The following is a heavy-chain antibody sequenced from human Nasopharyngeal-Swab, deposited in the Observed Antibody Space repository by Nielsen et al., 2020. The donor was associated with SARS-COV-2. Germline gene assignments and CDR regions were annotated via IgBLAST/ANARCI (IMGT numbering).Heavy chain of an antibody. Sequence: SETLSLTCAVYGGSFSGYYWSWIRQPPGKGLEWIGEINHSGSTNYNPSLKSRVTISVDTSKNQFSLKLSSVTAADTAVYYCAASSPPYYYDSSGYEFDYWGQGTLVTVSS. CDR2: INHSGST. D-gene: IGHD3-22*01. V-gene: IGHV4-34*01. CDR1: GGSFSGYY. J-gene: IGHJ4*02. CDR3: AASSPPYYYDSSGYEFDY.